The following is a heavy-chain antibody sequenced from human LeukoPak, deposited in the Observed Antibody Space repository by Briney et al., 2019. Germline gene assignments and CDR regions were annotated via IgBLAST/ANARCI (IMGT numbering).Heavy chain of an antibody. J-gene: IGHJ4*02. CDR2: VFGDSKEI. V-gene: IGHV3-23*01. Sequence: GGSLRLSCAASGITFSTYPMIWVRQVPGKGLEWVSVVFGDSKEIHYAASVKGRFTISRDNSKNTLFLQINSLKCEETAEYYCAMYVQRLAHSEYWGQGTLVSVSS. CDR1: GITFSTYP. CDR3: AMYVQRLAHSEY. D-gene: IGHD3-10*02.